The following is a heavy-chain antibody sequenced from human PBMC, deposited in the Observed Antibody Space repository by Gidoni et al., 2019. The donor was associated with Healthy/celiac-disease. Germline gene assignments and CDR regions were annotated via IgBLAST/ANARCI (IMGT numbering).Heavy chain of an antibody. Sequence: QVQLQESGPGLVKPSEPLSLTCTVSGGSISSYYWSWIRQPPGKGLEWIGYIYYSGSTNYNPALKSRVTISVDTSKNQFSLKLSSVTAADTAVYYCARGIAVAGLDYWGQGTLVTVSS. CDR1: GGSISSYY. V-gene: IGHV4-59*01. J-gene: IGHJ4*02. D-gene: IGHD6-19*01. CDR3: ARGIAVAGLDY. CDR2: IYYSGST.